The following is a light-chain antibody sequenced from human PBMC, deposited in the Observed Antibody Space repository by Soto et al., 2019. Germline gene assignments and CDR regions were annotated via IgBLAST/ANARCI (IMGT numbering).Light chain of an antibody. V-gene: IGKV3-15*01. CDR2: GAS. CDR3: QQYNSWPPIT. Sequence: EIVMTQSPGTLSVSPGDGATLFCRASQSVRTKLAWYQQRAGQAPQLLMYGASTRATGIPDRFSGSGSGTEFTLTISSLQSEDFAVYYCQQYNSWPPITFGQGTRLEIK. J-gene: IGKJ5*01. CDR1: QSVRTK.